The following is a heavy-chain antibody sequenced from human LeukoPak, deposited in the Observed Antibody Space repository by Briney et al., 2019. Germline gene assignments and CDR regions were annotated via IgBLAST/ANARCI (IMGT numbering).Heavy chain of an antibody. V-gene: IGHV1-18*04. Sequence: ASVKVSCMASGYTFTTYGISWVRQAPGQGLEWMGWISAYNGNTNYAQKLQGRVTMTTDTSTSTAYVEPRSLRSEDTAVYYCAREASEIDYWGQGTLVTVSS. J-gene: IGHJ4*02. D-gene: IGHD6-19*01. CDR2: ISAYNGNT. CDR1: GYTFTTYG. CDR3: AREASEIDY.